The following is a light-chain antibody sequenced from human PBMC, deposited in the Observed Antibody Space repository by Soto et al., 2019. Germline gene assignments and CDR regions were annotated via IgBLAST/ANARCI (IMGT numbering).Light chain of an antibody. CDR3: CSYAGDYTVV. CDR2: DVT. J-gene: IGLJ2*01. V-gene: IGLV2-11*01. Sequence: QSALTQPRSVSGSPGQSVTISCTGTGSDVGGYNYVSWYQQHPGKAPTLMIYDVTKRPSGAPDRFSGSESGNTASLTISGLQAEDEADYYCCSYAGDYTVVFGGGTQLTVL. CDR1: GSDVGGYNY.